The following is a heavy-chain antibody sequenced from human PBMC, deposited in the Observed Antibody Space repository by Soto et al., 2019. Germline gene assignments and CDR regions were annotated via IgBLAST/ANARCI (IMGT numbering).Heavy chain of an antibody. V-gene: IGHV3-33*01. CDR2: IWYDGSNK. Sequence: PGGSLRLSCAASGFTFSSYGMHWVRQAPGKGLEWVAVIWYDGSNKYYADSVKGRFTISRDNSKNQFSLKLSSVTAADTAVYYCASLPNGRIVVAWGQGTLVTVSS. CDR1: GFTFSSYG. D-gene: IGHD3-22*01. J-gene: IGHJ5*02. CDR3: ASLPNGRIVVA.